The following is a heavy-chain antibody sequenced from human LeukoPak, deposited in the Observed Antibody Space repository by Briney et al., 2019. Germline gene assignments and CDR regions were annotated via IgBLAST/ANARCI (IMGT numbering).Heavy chain of an antibody. CDR2: IRYDGSNK. V-gene: IGHV3-30*02. J-gene: IGHJ4*02. Sequence: GGSLRLSCAASGFTFSSYGMHWVRQAPGKGLEWVAFIRYDGSNKYYADSVKGRFTISRDNSKNTLYLQMNSLRAEDTAVYYCAKDYRYYDSSGYYFDYWGQGTLVTVSS. D-gene: IGHD3-22*01. CDR3: AKDYRYYDSSGYYFDY. CDR1: GFTFSSYG.